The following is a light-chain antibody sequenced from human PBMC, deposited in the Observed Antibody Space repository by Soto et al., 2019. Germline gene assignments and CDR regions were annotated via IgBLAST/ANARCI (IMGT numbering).Light chain of an antibody. Sequence: QSALTQPASVYGSPGQSITISCTGTSSDVGGYNYVSWYQQHPGKAPKLMIYDVSNRPSGVSNRFSGSKSGNTASLTISGLQAEDEADYYCSSYTSSSTRGVVFGGGTKVTVL. CDR3: SSYTSSSTRGVV. CDR2: DVS. CDR1: SSDVGGYNY. J-gene: IGLJ2*01. V-gene: IGLV2-14*01.